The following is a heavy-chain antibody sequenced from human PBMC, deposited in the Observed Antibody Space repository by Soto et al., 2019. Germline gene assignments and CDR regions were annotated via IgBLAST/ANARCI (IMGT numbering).Heavy chain of an antibody. J-gene: IGHJ4*02. Sequence: GGSLRLSCAASGFTFSSYAMSWVRQAPGKGLEWVSAITGSGGSTYYADSVKGRFTISRDNSKNTLYLQMNSLRAEDTAVYYCAKIAGECSGGSCYSEYYFDYWGQGTLVTVSS. V-gene: IGHV3-23*01. D-gene: IGHD2-15*01. CDR2: ITGSGGST. CDR1: GFTFSSYA. CDR3: AKIAGECSGGSCYSEYYFDY.